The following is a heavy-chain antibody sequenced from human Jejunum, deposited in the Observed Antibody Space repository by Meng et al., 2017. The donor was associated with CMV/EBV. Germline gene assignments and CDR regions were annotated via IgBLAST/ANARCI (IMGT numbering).Heavy chain of an antibody. J-gene: IGHJ4*02. Sequence: CEASGFTFSIYWMTWVRQAPGKGLEWVANIKEDGSEMYYVDSVKGRFTISRDNTKNSLYLQMISLRAEDTAVYYCARDGGRKEDYWGQGTLVTVSS. CDR3: ARDGGRKEDY. V-gene: IGHV3-7*01. D-gene: IGHD3-16*01. CDR1: GFTFSIYW. CDR2: IKEDGSEM.